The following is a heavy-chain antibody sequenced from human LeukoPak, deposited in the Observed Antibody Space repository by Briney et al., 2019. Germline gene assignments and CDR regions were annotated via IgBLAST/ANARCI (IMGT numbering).Heavy chain of an antibody. CDR1: GGTFSSYA. Sequence: SVKVSCKASGGTFSSYAISWVRQAPGQGLEWMGGIIPIFGTANYAQKLQGRVTMTTDTSTSTAYMELRSLRSDDTAVYYCAREEGTIFGVSSIDYWGQGTLVTVSS. D-gene: IGHD3-3*01. CDR2: IIPIFGTA. J-gene: IGHJ4*02. V-gene: IGHV1-69*05. CDR3: AREEGTIFGVSSIDY.